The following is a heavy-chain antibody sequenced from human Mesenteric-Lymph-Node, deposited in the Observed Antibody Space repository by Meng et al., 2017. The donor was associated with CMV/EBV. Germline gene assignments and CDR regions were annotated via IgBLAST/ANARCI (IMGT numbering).Heavy chain of an antibody. D-gene: IGHD1-7*01. CDR1: GFTFSNTW. CDR2: IKSKTDGGTT. V-gene: IGHV3-15*01. CDR3: TTELELSPFDY. J-gene: IGHJ4*02. Sequence: LSLTCAASGFTFSNTWMSWVRQAPGKGLEWVGRIKSKTDGGTTDYAAPVKGRFTISRDDSKNTLYLQMNSLKTEDTAVYYCTTELELSPFDYWGQGTLVTVSS.